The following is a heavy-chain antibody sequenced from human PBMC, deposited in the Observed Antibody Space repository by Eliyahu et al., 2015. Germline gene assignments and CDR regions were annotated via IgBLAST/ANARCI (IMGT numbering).Heavy chain of an antibody. CDR2: INHSGST. Sequence: QVQLQQWGAGLLKPSETLSLXCXVYGGSXSGYYWXWIRQPPGKGLEWIGEINHSGSTNYNPSLKSRVTISVDTSKNQFSLKLSSVTAADTAVYYCARAAPVIYYGSGRHRYFQHWGQGTLVTVSS. V-gene: IGHV4-34*01. D-gene: IGHD3-10*01. CDR3: ARAAPVIYYGSGRHRYFQH. CDR1: GGSXSGYY. J-gene: IGHJ1*01.